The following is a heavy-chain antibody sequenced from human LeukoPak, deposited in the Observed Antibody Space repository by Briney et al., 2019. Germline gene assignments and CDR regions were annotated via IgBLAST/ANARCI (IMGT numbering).Heavy chain of an antibody. V-gene: IGHV1-2*02. CDR3: ARDMHYDFWSDWGWFDP. CDR2: INPNSGGT. J-gene: IGHJ5*02. CDR1: GYTFTSYY. Sequence: ASVKVSCKASGYTFTSYYMHWVRQAPGQGLEWMGWINPNSGGTNYARKFQGRVTMTRDTSISTAYMELSRLRSDDTAVYYCARDMHYDFWSDWGWFDPWGQGTLVTVSS. D-gene: IGHD3-3*01.